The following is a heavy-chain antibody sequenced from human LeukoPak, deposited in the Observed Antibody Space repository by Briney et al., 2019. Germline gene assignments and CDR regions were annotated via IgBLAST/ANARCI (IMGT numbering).Heavy chain of an antibody. CDR2: INPNSGGT. CDR1: GYTFTGYY. V-gene: IGHV1-2*02. J-gene: IGHJ5*02. Sequence: ASVKVSCKASGYTFTGYYIHWVRQAPGQGLEWMGWINPNSGGTNYAQKFQGRVTMTRDTSISTAYMELSRLRSDDTAVYYCARPSGVQWLVRDWFDPWGQGALVTVSS. CDR3: ARPSGVQWLVRDWFDP. D-gene: IGHD6-19*01.